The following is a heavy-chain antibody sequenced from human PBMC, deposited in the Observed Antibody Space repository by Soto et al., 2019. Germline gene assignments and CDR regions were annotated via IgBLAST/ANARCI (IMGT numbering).Heavy chain of an antibody. CDR1: GFTFDDYA. D-gene: IGHD6-19*01. V-gene: IGHV3-9*01. CDR2: ISWNSGSI. J-gene: IGHJ1*01. CDR3: AKAPRPDYSSGWYDSSGYFQH. Sequence: GGSLRLSCAASGFTFDDYAMHWVRQAPGKGLEWVSGISWNSGSIGYADSVKGRFTISRDNAKNSLYLQMNSLRAEDTALYYCAKAPRPDYSSGWYDSSGYFQHWGQGTLVTVSS.